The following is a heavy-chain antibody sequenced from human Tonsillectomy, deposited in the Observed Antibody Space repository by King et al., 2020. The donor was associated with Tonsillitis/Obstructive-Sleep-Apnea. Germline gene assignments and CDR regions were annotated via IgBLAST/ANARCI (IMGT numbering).Heavy chain of an antibody. CDR2: IKQDGSEK. V-gene: IGHV3-7*01. CDR3: AREGGVGEGDV. CDR1: RFTFSSYW. Sequence: VQLVESGGGLVQPGGSLRLSCAASRFTFSSYWMSWVRQAPGKGPEWVANIKQDGSEKYYVDSVKGRFTISRDNAKNSLYLLMNSLRAEDTAVYYCAREGGVGEGDVWGKGTTVTVSS. J-gene: IGHJ6*04. D-gene: IGHD1-26*01.